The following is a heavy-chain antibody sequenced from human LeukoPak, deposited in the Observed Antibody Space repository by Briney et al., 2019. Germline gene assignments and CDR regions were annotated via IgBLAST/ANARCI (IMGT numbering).Heavy chain of an antibody. V-gene: IGHV4-59*08. J-gene: IGHJ4*02. CDR2: IYYSGST. CDR1: GGSISSYY. Sequence: PSETLSLTCTVSGGSISSYYWSWIRQPPGKGLEWIGYIYYSGSTNYNPSLKSRVTISVDTSKNQFSLKLSSVTAADTAVYYCARLLRLDYFDYWGQGTLVTVSS. D-gene: IGHD3-9*01. CDR3: ARLLRLDYFDY.